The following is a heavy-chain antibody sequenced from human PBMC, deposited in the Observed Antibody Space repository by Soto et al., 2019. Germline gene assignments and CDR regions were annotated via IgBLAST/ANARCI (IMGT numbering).Heavy chain of an antibody. D-gene: IGHD2-8*01. CDR3: AKNGLDNSPSAIDS. CDR1: GFTFRNNV. CDR2: ITGSGRDT. V-gene: IGHV3-23*01. Sequence: GGSLRLSCAASGFTFRNNVLSWVRRAPGKGLDWVSGITGSGRDTYYADSVKGRFTISRDNSKNMVFLQMNSLRAEDTALYYCAKNGLDNSPSAIDSWGPGTLVTVSS. J-gene: IGHJ4*02.